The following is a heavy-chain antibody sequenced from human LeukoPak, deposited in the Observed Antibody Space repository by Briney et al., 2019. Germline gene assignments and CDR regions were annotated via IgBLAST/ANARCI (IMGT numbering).Heavy chain of an antibody. J-gene: IGHJ4*02. D-gene: IGHD3-10*01. CDR1: GYTFTSYG. CDR2: ISAYNGNT. CDR3: ARWPGPRWFGDYYFDY. V-gene: IGHV1-18*03. Sequence: ASVKVSCKASGYTFTSYGISWVRQAPGQGLEWMGWISAYNGNTNYAQKLQGRVTMTTDTSTSTAYMELRSLRSDDMAVYYCARWPGPRWFGDYYFDYWGQGTLVTVSS.